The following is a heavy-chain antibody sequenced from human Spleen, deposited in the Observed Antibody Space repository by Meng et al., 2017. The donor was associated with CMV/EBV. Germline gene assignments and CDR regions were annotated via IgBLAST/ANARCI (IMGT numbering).Heavy chain of an antibody. CDR2: IFYSGST. J-gene: IGHJ4*02. Sequence: SETLSLTCSVSGGSIKPYYWSWIRQPPGKGPEWIGYIFYSGSTNYNPSLKSRVTISLDTSVNQFSLNLNSVTAADTAVYYCARDDHDFSSGSGFDVWGQGILVTVSS. CDR1: GGSIKPYY. D-gene: IGHD3-3*01. V-gene: IGHV4-59*01. CDR3: ARDDHDFSSGSGFDV.